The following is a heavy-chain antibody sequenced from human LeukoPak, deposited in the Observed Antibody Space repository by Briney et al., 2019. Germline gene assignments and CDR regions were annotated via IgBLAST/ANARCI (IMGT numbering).Heavy chain of an antibody. D-gene: IGHD3-10*02. Sequence: GGSLRLSCAASGFNFISYEMNWARQAPGKGLEWVSYISSSSTTIYYADSVKGRFTISRDNAKNSLYLQMNSLRAEDTAVYYCAELGITMIGGVWGKGTTVTISS. CDR1: GFNFISYE. J-gene: IGHJ6*04. CDR2: ISSSSTTI. V-gene: IGHV3-48*03. CDR3: AELGITMIGGV.